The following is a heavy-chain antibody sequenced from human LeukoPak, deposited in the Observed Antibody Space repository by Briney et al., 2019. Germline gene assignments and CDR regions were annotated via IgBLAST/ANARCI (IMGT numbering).Heavy chain of an antibody. J-gene: IGHJ4*02. CDR2: IKQGGSDK. CDR3: AKDQVLDY. V-gene: IGHV3-7*01. Sequence: TGGSLRLSCAASGFIFSSYWMSWVRQAPGKGLEWVANIKQGGSDKYYVDSVKGRFTISRDNAKTSLYLQMNSLRAEDTAVYYCAKDQVLDYWGQGTLVTVSS. CDR1: GFIFSSYW. D-gene: IGHD1-1*01.